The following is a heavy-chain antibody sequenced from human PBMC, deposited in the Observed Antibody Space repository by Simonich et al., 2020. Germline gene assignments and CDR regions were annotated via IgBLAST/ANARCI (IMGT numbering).Heavy chain of an antibody. CDR1: GSSFTSYW. J-gene: IGHJ4*02. CDR3: VRPDSGYDYFDY. D-gene: IGHD5-12*01. Sequence: EVQLVLSGAEVKKPGESLKISCKGSGSSFTSYWIGCVAKMPGKGLEWKVIIYPGDSDTRYSQSYQGQVPISADKSISTAYLQWSSLKASDTAMYYCVRPDSGYDYFDYWGQGTLVTVSS. V-gene: IGHV5-51*03. CDR2: IYPGDSDT.